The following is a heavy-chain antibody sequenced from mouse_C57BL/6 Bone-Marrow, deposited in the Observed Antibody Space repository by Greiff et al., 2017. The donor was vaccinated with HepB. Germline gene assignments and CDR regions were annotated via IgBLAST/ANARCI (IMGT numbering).Heavy chain of an antibody. Sequence: EVMLVESGGGLVQPGGSLKLSCAASGFTFSDYYMYWVRQTPEKRLEWVAYISNGGGSTYYPDTVKGRFTISRDNAKNTLYLQMSRLKSEDTAMYYCARQGYYGNPLFLGDYWGQGTSVTVSS. CDR3: ARQGYYGNPLFLGDY. CDR2: ISNGGGST. D-gene: IGHD2-1*01. V-gene: IGHV5-12*01. J-gene: IGHJ4*01. CDR1: GFTFSDYY.